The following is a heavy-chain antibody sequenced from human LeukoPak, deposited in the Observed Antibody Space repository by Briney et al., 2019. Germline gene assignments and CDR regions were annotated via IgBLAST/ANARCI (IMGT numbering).Heavy chain of an antibody. CDR3: AGGWLQLPRGNYYYYYYMDV. CDR2: ISYDGSNK. CDR1: KFTFSTYG. V-gene: IGHV3-30*03. D-gene: IGHD5-24*01. J-gene: IGHJ6*03. Sequence: GGSLRLSCAASKFTFSTYGMHWVRLAPGKGMGWVAFISYDGSNKNYADSVKGRFTISRDNSKNTLYLQMNSLRPEDRAVYYCAGGWLQLPRGNYYYYYYMDVWGKGTTVTVSS.